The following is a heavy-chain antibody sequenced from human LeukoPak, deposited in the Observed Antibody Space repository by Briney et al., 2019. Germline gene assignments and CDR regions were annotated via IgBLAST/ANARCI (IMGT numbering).Heavy chain of an antibody. CDR2: INPSGGST. J-gene: IGHJ6*04. Sequence: GASVKVSCKASGYTFTSCYMHWVRQAPGQGLERMGIINPSGGSTSYAQKFQGRVTMTRDTSTSTVYMELSSLRSEDTAVYYCARDRGVVVPAARRGCGLDVWGKGTTVTVSS. CDR1: GYTFTSCY. D-gene: IGHD2-2*01. CDR3: ARDRGVVVPAARRGCGLDV. V-gene: IGHV1-46*01.